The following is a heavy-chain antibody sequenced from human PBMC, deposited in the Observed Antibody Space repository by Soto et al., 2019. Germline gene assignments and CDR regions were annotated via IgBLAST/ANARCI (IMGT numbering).Heavy chain of an antibody. V-gene: IGHV4-30-4*01. Sequence: QVQLQESGPGLVKSSQTLSLTCAVSGGSINNGDYYWRWIRQPPGKGLEWIGYIYYSGSTYVNPSFRRRLSMSLDTSKNQFSLELTSVTAADTAVYYCAREESVVFGMAHPYWSFDLWGRGTLVTVSS. J-gene: IGHJ2*01. D-gene: IGHD3-3*01. CDR2: IYYSGST. CDR1: GGSINNGDYY. CDR3: AREESVVFGMAHPYWSFDL.